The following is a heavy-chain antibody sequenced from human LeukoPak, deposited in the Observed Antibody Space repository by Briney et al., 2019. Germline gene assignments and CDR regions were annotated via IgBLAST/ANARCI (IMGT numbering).Heavy chain of an antibody. CDR1: GYTFTGYY. J-gene: IGHJ5*02. D-gene: IGHD3-10*01. Sequence: ASVKVSCKASGYTFTGYYMHWVRQAPGQGLKWMGWINPNSGGTNYAQKFQGRVTMTRDTSISTAYMELSRLRSDDTAVYYCARDPMVRGSDWFDPWGQGTLVTVSS. CDR3: ARDPMVRGSDWFDP. CDR2: INPNSGGT. V-gene: IGHV1-2*02.